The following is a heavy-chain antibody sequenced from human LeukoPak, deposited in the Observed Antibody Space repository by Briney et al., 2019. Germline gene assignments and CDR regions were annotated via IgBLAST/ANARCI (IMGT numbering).Heavy chain of an antibody. CDR1: GFTFSSYT. CDR3: ARDEDSSGYYYAAP. D-gene: IGHD3-22*01. Sequence: GGSLRLSCAASGFTFSSYTMNWVRQAPGKGLEWVSGINWNGGSTGYADSVKGRFTISRDNAEKSLYLQMNSLRVEDTALYYCARDEDSSGYYYAAPWGQGTLVTVSS. CDR2: INWNGGST. J-gene: IGHJ5*02. V-gene: IGHV3-20*04.